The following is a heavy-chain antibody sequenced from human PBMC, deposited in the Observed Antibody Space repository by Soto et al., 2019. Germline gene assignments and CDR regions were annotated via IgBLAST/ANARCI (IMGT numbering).Heavy chain of an antibody. D-gene: IGHD1-1*01. CDR1: GYTFSTYG. V-gene: IGHV1-18*01. Sequence: QVQLVQSGAEVKKPGASVKVSCKASGYTFSTYGFSWVRQAPGQGLEWMGWIGADNGDTNYAQNFQGRVNMTTDTSTTTSYIELRSLTSDDTAVYFCARDWKGAEGFDPWGQGTLVTVSS. CDR2: IGADNGDT. J-gene: IGHJ5*02. CDR3: ARDWKGAEGFDP.